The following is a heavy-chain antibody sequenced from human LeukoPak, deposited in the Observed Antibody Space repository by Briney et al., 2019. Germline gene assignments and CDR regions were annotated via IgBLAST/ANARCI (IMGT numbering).Heavy chain of an antibody. CDR1: GGTFSSYA. CDR2: IILIFGTA. CDR3: AREGACSSTSCYADY. J-gene: IGHJ4*02. Sequence: SVKVSCKASGGTFSSYAISWVRQAPGQGLEWMGGIILIFGTANYAQKFQGRVTITADESTSTAYMELSSLRSEDTAVYYCAREGACSSTSCYADYWGQGTLVTVSS. V-gene: IGHV1-69*01. D-gene: IGHD2-2*01.